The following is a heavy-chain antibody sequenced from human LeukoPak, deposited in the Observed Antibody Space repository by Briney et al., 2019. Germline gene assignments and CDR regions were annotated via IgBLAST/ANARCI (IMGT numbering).Heavy chain of an antibody. J-gene: IGHJ4*02. V-gene: IGHV3-30*18. CDR1: GFTFSSYG. CDR2: ISYDGSNK. CDR3: AKALRSRASIAVAGG. Sequence: GGSLRLACAASGFTFSSYGMHWVRQAPGKGLEWVAVISYDGSNKYYADSVKGRFTISRDNSKNTLYLQMNSLRAEATAVYYCAKALRSRASIAVAGGWGQGTLVTVSS. D-gene: IGHD6-19*01.